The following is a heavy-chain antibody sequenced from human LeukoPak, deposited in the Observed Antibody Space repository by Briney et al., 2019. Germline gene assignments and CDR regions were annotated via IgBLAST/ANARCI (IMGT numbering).Heavy chain of an antibody. CDR2: ITSSGSYI. D-gene: IGHD4-17*01. CDR3: ASHGDYGDYYPS. CDR1: AFSFSDYN. J-gene: IGHJ4*02. V-gene: IGHV3-21*01. Sequence: GGSLRLSCAASAFSFSDYNMNWVRQAPGKGLEWVSSITSSGSYIYYADSVKGRFTISRDNAKNSLYLQMNSLRAEDTAVYYCASHGDYGDYYPSWGQGTLVTVSS.